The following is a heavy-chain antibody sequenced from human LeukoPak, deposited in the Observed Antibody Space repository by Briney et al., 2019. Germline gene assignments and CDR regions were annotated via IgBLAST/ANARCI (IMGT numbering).Heavy chain of an antibody. CDR3: ARDRHYDSRGLLDY. Sequence: ASVKVSCKASGYTFTGYYMHWVRQAPGQGLEWMGWINPNSGGTNYAQKFQGRVTMTTDTSMSTAYMELSSLRSEDTAVYYCARDRHYDSRGLLDYWGQGTLVTVSS. J-gene: IGHJ4*02. D-gene: IGHD3-22*01. CDR2: INPNSGGT. CDR1: GYTFTGYY. V-gene: IGHV1-2*02.